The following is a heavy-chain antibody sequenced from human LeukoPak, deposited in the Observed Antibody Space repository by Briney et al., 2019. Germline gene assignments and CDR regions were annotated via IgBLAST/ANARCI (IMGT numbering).Heavy chain of an antibody. CDR3: ARGCFGELLFDH. J-gene: IGHJ4*02. D-gene: IGHD3-10*01. CDR2: ISSSGSHI. V-gene: IGHV3-20*04. CDR1: GFTFDDHG. Sequence: GGSLRLSCAASGFTFDDHGMSWIRQPPGKGLEWVSCISSSGSHIYSVDSVKGRFTISRDNAKNSLYLQMNSLRAEDTALYYCARGCFGELLFDHWGQGTLVTVPS.